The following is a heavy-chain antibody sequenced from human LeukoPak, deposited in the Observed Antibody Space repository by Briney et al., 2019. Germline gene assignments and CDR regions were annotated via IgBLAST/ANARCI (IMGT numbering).Heavy chain of an antibody. CDR2: IIPIFGTA. V-gene: IGHV1-69*06. D-gene: IGHD3-10*01. Sequence: GGTFXSYAISWVRQAPGQGLEWMGGIIPIFGTANYAQKFQGRVTITADKSTSTAYMEVSSLRSEDTAVYYCARVXXRFXEDPYYYYMDVWGKGTTVTVSS. J-gene: IGHJ6*03. CDR3: ARVXXRFXEDPYYYYMDV. CDR1: GGTFXSYA.